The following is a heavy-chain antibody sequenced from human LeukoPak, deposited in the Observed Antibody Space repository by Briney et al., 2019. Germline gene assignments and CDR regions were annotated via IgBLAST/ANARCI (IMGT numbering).Heavy chain of an antibody. CDR1: GFTFSSYS. Sequence: PGGSLRLSCAASGFTFSSYSMNWVRQAPGKGLEWVSYISSSSSTIYYVDSVKGRFTISRDNAKNPLYLQMNSLRAEDTAVYYCARVYCSGGSCSTGDYFDYWGQGTLVTVSS. V-gene: IGHV3-48*01. J-gene: IGHJ4*02. CDR2: ISSSSSTI. CDR3: ARVYCSGGSCSTGDYFDY. D-gene: IGHD2-15*01.